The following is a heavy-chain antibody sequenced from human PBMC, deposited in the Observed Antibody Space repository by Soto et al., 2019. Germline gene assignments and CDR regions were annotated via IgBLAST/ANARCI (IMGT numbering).Heavy chain of an antibody. D-gene: IGHD4-4*01. Sequence: LRLSCTASGFTFSDSWMTWVRQAPGKGLGWVARIKPDESEKKYADSVKGRFSISRDNAKNSMYLQMDSLRGEDTAVYYCVRGGSNYASWGQGTLVTVSS. V-gene: IGHV3-7*01. CDR3: VRGGSNYAS. J-gene: IGHJ5*02. CDR1: GFTFSDSW. CDR2: IKPDESEK.